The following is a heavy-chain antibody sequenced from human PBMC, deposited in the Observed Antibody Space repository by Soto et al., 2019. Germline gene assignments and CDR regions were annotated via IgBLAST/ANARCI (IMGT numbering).Heavy chain of an antibody. V-gene: IGHV4-59*08. CDR2: IYYSGST. CDR1: AGSFSSYY. J-gene: IGHJ6*03. Sequence: SETLSLTCTSSAGSFSSYYCSWFRQPPGKGREWIGYIYYSGSTNYNPSVKSRVTISVDTSKNQVSLKLSSVTAADTAVYYCARHGFFSPWDYYYYCYMDVWGKGTTVTVSS. CDR3: ARHGFFSPWDYYYYCYMDV. D-gene: IGHD3-10*01.